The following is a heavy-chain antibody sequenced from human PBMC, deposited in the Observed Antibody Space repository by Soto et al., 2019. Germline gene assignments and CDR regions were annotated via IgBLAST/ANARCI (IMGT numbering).Heavy chain of an antibody. V-gene: IGHV4-31*03. J-gene: IGHJ4*02. D-gene: IGHD3-9*01. CDR3: ARALSSDEILDS. CDR2: VYRSGTA. CDR1: GGSISADGYY. Sequence: QVQLQESGPGLVKPSQTLSLNCSVSGGSISADGYYWVWIRQFPQKGLEWIGYVYRSGTAYYSASLKSRVNISVATSQDHFSLKLQSVTAADTAVHYCARALSSDEILDSWGQGTQVTVSS.